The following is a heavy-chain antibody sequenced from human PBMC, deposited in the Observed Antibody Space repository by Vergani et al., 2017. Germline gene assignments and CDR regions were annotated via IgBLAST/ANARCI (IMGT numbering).Heavy chain of an antibody. J-gene: IGHJ4*02. V-gene: IGHV3-15*01. CDR3: TTEGPYCSGGSCYVDY. CDR1: GFTFSNAW. CDR2: IKSKTDGGPT. D-gene: IGHD2-15*01. Sequence: EVQLVESGGGLVKPGGSLRLSCAASGFTFSNAWMSWVRQAPGKGLEWVGRIKSKTDGGPTDYAAPVKGRFTISRDDSKNTLYLQMNSLKTEDTAVYYCTTEGPYCSGGSCYVDYWGQGTLVTVSS.